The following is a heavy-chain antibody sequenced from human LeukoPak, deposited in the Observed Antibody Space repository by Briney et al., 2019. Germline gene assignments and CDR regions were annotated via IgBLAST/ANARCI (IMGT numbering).Heavy chain of an antibody. V-gene: IGHV4-59*12. D-gene: IGHD1-26*01. J-gene: IGHJ3*02. CDR2: IYYTGST. CDR1: GGSIVSYY. CDR3: ARDRRRELLHAFDI. Sequence: SETLSLTCTVSGGSIVSYYWSWIRQPPGKGLEWIGYIYYTGSTNYNPSLKSRVTISVDTSKNQFSLKLSSVTAADTAVYYCARDRRRELLHAFDIWGQGTMVTVSS.